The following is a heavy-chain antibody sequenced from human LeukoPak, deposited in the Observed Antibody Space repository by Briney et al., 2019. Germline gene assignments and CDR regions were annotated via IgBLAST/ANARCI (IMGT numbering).Heavy chain of an antibody. Sequence: GASVKVSCKASGYTFTSYGISWVRQAPGQGLEWMGWISAYNGNTNYAQKLQGRVTMTTDTSTSTAYMELRSLRSDDTAVYYCARVKPYDYVWGRGYGICDYWGQGTLVTVSS. CDR2: ISAYNGNT. CDR1: GYTFTSYG. D-gene: IGHD3-16*01. J-gene: IGHJ4*02. V-gene: IGHV1-18*01. CDR3: ARVKPYDYVWGRGYGICDY.